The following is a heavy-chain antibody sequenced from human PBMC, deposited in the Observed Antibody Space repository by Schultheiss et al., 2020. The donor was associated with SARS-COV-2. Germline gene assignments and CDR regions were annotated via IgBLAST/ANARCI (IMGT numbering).Heavy chain of an antibody. V-gene: IGHV3-53*01. Sequence: GGSLRLSCAASGFTVSSNYMSWVRQAPGKGLEWVSVIYVDGSIKYAESVRGRFAISRDNSKNTLSLQMNSLRVDDTAVYYCARGPGGPSLDYWGQGTLVTVSS. CDR2: IYVDGSI. D-gene: IGHD2-8*02. CDR1: GFTVSSNY. CDR3: ARGPGGPSLDY. J-gene: IGHJ4*02.